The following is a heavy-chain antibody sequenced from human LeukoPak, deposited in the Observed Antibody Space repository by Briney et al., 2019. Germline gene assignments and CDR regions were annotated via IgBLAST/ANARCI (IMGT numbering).Heavy chain of an antibody. J-gene: IGHJ4*02. CDR1: GFTFSNYW. D-gene: IGHD6-19*01. Sequence: PGGSLRLSCAASGFTFSNYWMTWVRQAPGKGLQWVANIKQDGSEKYYVDSVKGRFTISRDNAKNSMYLQMNSLRAEDTAVYYCAKDPEMYSSGWYGDYWGQGTLVTVSS. V-gene: IGHV3-7*01. CDR3: AKDPEMYSSGWYGDY. CDR2: IKQDGSEK.